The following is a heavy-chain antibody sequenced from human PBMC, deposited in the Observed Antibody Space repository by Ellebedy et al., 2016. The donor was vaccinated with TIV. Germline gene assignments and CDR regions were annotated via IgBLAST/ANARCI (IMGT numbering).Heavy chain of an antibody. V-gene: IGHV3-23*01. CDR2: ISGSAFST. CDR1: GFTFSNYA. Sequence: GESLKISCAASGFTFSNYAMSWVRQAPGKGLEWVSSISGSAFSTYYADSVKGRFAISRDKSKNTLYLQMNSLRAEDTAVYYCARTYSSGWYRDWYFDLWGRGTLVPVSS. CDR3: ARTYSSGWYRDWYFDL. J-gene: IGHJ2*01. D-gene: IGHD6-19*01.